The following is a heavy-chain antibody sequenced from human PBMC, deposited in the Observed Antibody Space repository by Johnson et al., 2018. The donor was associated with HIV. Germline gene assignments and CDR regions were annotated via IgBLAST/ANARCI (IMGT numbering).Heavy chain of an antibody. J-gene: IGHJ3*02. D-gene: IGHD2-15*01. Sequence: VQLVESGGGLIQPGGSVRLSCVASGFIFSNYDMHWVRQPTGKGLEWVSGIKSDGTSTNYADSVKGRFTISSDNAKDTLYLQLNSLTAEDTAVYYCARAGIVFDIWGQGTMVTVSS. CDR1: GFIFSNYD. CDR2: IKSDGTST. CDR3: ARAGIVFDI. V-gene: IGHV3-74*02.